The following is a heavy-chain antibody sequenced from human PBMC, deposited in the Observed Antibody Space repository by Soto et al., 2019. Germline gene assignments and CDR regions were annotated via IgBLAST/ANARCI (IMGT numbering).Heavy chain of an antibody. CDR1: GFTFSSYA. D-gene: IGHD2-2*01. CDR3: AKLSGTSYMVFGIDYAPQLYNWFDP. J-gene: IGHJ5*02. V-gene: IGHV3-23*01. Sequence: PGGSLRLSCAASGFTFSSYAMSWVRQAPGKGLEWVSAISGSGGSTYYADSVKGRFTISRDNSKNTLYLQMNSLRAEDTAVYYCAKLSGTSYMVFGIDYAPQLYNWFDPWGQGTLVTVSS. CDR2: ISGSGGST.